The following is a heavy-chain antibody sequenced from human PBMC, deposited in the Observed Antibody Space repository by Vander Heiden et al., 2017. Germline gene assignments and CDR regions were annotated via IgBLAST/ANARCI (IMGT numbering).Heavy chain of an antibody. Sequence: EAQLVESGGDFVQPGGSRRLSCAATTFTYSSYWMSWIGQAAGRGLRWVAEIKPDGAGKYNVESVKGRFSISRDNAKDSLYLQMNSLRVDDAAVYYCASWADGNILTGYPWGQGTLVAVSS. D-gene: IGHD3-9*01. CDR2: IKPDGAGK. CDR1: TFTYSSYW. V-gene: IGHV3-7*01. J-gene: IGHJ4*02. CDR3: ASWADGNILTGYP.